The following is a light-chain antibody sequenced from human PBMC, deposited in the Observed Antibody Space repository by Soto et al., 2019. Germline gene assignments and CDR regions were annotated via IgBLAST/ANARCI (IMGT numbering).Light chain of an antibody. V-gene: IGLV1-44*01. CDR3: ASWDASLNGYV. Sequence: QAVVTQPPSASGPPGQRVTISCSGSTSNIGSNTVTWYQQLPGTAPKLLIFGNNQRPSGVPDRFSGSKSDTSASLAIGGLQSEDEADYYCASWDASLNGYVFGTGTKLTVL. CDR2: GNN. J-gene: IGLJ1*01. CDR1: TSNIGSNT.